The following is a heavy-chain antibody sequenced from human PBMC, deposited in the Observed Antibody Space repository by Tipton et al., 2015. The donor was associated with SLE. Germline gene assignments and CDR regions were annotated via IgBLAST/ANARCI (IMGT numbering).Heavy chain of an antibody. Sequence: SLRLSCAASGFTFSSYSMNWVRQAPGKGLEWVSSISSSSSYIYYADSVKGRFTISRDNAKNSLYLQMNSLGAEDTAVYYCARGGEGIAAAAIVNTYWGQGTLVTVSS. V-gene: IGHV3-21*04. CDR2: ISSSSSYI. CDR1: GFTFSSYS. D-gene: IGHD6-13*01. J-gene: IGHJ4*02. CDR3: ARGGEGIAAAAIVNTY.